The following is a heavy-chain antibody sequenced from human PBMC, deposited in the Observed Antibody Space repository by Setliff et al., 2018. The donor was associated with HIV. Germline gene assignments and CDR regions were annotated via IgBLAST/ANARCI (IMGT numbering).Heavy chain of an antibody. CDR2: MSYSGTT. Sequence: ASETLSLTCTVSGGSISSFSYYWAWIRQSPGKGLEWIGGMSYSGTTYYNPSLKSRVTMSVDTSKNQFSLNLIFVTAADTAVYYCARQSSNTWSWFDPWGQGTLVTVSS. D-gene: IGHD6-13*01. V-gene: IGHV4-39*01. CDR3: ARQSSNTWSWFDP. CDR1: GGSISSFSYY. J-gene: IGHJ5*02.